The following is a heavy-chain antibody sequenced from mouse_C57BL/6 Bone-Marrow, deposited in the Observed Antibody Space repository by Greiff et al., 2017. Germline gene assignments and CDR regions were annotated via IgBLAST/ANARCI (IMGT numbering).Heavy chain of an antibody. V-gene: IGHV1-64*01. J-gene: IGHJ2*01. CDR2: IHPNSGST. Sequence: QVQLQQPGAELVKPGASVKLSCKASGYTFTSYWMHWVKQRPGQGLEWIGMIHPNSGSTNYNEKFKSKATLTVDKSSSTAYMQLSSLTSEDSAVYYCASPGGYDYAYYFDYWGQGTTLTGPS. CDR1: GYTFTSYW. CDR3: ASPGGYDYAYYFDY. D-gene: IGHD2-4*01.